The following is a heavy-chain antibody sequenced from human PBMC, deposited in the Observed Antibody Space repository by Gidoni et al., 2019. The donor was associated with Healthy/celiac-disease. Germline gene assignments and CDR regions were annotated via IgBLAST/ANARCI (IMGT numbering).Heavy chain of an antibody. Sequence: QVQLQQWGAGLLKPSETLSLTCAVYGGSFSGYYWSWIRQPPGKGLEWIGEINHSGSTNYNPSLKSRVTISVDTSKNQFSLKLSSVTAADTAVYYCARVRVEGGYYYMDVWGKGTTVTVSS. J-gene: IGHJ6*03. CDR1: GGSFSGYY. V-gene: IGHV4-34*01. CDR3: ARVRVEGGYYYMDV. D-gene: IGHD1-26*01. CDR2: INHSGST.